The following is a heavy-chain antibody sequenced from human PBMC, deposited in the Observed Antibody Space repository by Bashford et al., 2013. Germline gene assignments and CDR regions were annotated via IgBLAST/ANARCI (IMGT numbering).Heavy chain of an antibody. V-gene: IGHV1-69*04. CDR2: IIPILGIA. CDR1: GGTFSSYA. Sequence: VASVKVSCKASGGTFSSYAISWVRQAPGQGLEWMGRIIPILGIANYAQKFQGRVTMTTDSSTSTAYMDLKDLGSGDTAVYYCARDRGSIIAAGTERFWGQGTLVTVSS. J-gene: IGHJ4*02. D-gene: IGHD6-13*01. CDR3: ARDRGSIIAAGTERF.